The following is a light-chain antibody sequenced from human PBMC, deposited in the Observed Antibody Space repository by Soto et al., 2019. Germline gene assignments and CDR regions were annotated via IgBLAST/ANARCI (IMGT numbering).Light chain of an antibody. CDR2: AAS. CDR3: QQTYNTPLT. CDR1: QSIGKY. V-gene: IGKV1-39*01. J-gene: IGKJ4*01. Sequence: DIQMTQSPSSLSASVGDRVTITCRASQSIGKYLSWFQQTPGNAPKLLIYAASGLQSGVPSRFSGSGSGTDFPLTINSLQREDFATYYCQQTYNTPLTFGGGTRVDI.